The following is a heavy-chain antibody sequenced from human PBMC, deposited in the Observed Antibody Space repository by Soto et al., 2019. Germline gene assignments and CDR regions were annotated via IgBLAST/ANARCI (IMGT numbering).Heavy chain of an antibody. Sequence: QVQLVQSGAEVKKPGASVKVSCKASGYTFTGYYMHWVRQAPGQGLEWMGWINPNSGGTNYAQKFQGWVTMTRDTSISTAYMELSRLRSDDTAVYYCARVRVGGDYYYYYGMDVWGQGTTVTVSS. CDR3: ARVRVGGDYYYYYGMDV. V-gene: IGHV1-2*04. J-gene: IGHJ6*02. CDR2: INPNSGGT. D-gene: IGHD2-15*01. CDR1: GYTFTGYY.